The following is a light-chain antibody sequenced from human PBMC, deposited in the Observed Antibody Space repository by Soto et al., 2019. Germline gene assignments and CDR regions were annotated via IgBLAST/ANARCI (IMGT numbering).Light chain of an antibody. V-gene: IGLV2-14*01. Sequence: QSVLTQPAPVSGSPGQSITISCTGTSSDVGGYNYVSWYQQHPGKAPKLMIYDVNNRPSGLSNRFSGSKSGNTASLTISGLQAEDEADYYCSSYTSTSTLVVFGGGTKLTVL. CDR3: SSYTSTSTLVV. CDR2: DVN. J-gene: IGLJ2*01. CDR1: SSDVGGYNY.